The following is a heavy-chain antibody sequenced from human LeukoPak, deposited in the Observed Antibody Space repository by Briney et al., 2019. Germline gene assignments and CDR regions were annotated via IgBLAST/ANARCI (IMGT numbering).Heavy chain of an antibody. D-gene: IGHD5-18*01. J-gene: IGHJ4*02. CDR3: ASGGYSFFY. CDR2: IKQDGSEE. Sequence: GGSLRLSCAASGFSFSSYWMNWVRQAPGKGLEWVANIKQDGSEEYYVDSVKGRFTISRDNAKNSLYLQMNSLRAEDTAVCYCASGGYSFFYWGQGTLVTVSS. CDR1: GFSFSSYW. V-gene: IGHV3-7*03.